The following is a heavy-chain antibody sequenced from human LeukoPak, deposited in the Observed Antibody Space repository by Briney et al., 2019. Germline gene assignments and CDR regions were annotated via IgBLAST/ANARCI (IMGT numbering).Heavy chain of an antibody. CDR3: AKVGNSGRPNWFDP. CDR2: ISYDGNKT. V-gene: IGHV3-30*18. Sequence: GRSLRLSCAASGFTFSGYGMHWVRQAPGKGLEWVALISYDGNKTYYTDSVKGRFTISRDNSKNTLYLQMNSLRAEDTAVYCCAKVGNSGRPNWFDPWGQGTLVTVSS. D-gene: IGHD1-26*01. CDR1: GFTFSGYG. J-gene: IGHJ5*02.